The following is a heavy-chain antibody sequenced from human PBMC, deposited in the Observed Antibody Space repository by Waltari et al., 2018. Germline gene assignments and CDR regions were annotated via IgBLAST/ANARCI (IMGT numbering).Heavy chain of an antibody. CDR3: AKEAGGIIVARLNWFDP. CDR1: GFTFSSYA. CDR2: ISGSGGST. D-gene: IGHD6-6*01. Sequence: EVQLLESGGGLVQPGGSLRLSCAASGFTFSSYAMSWVRQAPGKGLEWVSAISGSGGSTYYADSVKGRFTISRDNSKNTLYLQMNSLRAEDTAVYYCAKEAGGIIVARLNWFDPWGQGTLVTVSS. V-gene: IGHV3-23*01. J-gene: IGHJ5*02.